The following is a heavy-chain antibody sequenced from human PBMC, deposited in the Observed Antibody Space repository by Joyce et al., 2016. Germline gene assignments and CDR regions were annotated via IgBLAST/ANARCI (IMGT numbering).Heavy chain of an antibody. CDR3: ARLSFRELFPDY. V-gene: IGHV4-30-4*01. Sequence: QVQLQESGPGLVKPSQTLSLTCTVSGGSISNDNYYWSWIRQPPGKGLEWIGHIYYSGSTHYKPSLKSRFSISIDTSENQFSLKLNSVTAADTAVYYCARLSFRELFPDYWGQGTLLTVSS. CDR1: GGSISNDNYY. CDR2: IYYSGST. J-gene: IGHJ4*02. D-gene: IGHD3-10*01.